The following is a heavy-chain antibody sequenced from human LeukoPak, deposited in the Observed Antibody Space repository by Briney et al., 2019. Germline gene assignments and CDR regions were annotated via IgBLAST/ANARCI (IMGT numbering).Heavy chain of an antibody. J-gene: IGHJ4*02. V-gene: IGHV3-21*01. D-gene: IGHD1-26*01. Sequence: GGSLRLSCTASGFTFSRYSINWVRQAPGKGLEWVSSISGASNYIYYTDSVKGRFTISRDNAKNSLYLQMHSLRAEDTAVYYCAREVGALDSWGQGTLVTVSS. CDR2: ISGASNYI. CDR3: AREVGALDS. CDR1: GFTFSRYS.